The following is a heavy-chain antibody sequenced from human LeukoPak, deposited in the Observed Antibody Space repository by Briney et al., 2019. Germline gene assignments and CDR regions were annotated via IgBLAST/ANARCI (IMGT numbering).Heavy chain of an antibody. J-gene: IGHJ6*02. D-gene: IGHD6-19*01. CDR2: ISGSGGST. V-gene: IGHV3-23*01. CDR3: ARGTPSSSGWLYYGMDV. CDR1: GFTFSTYA. Sequence: PGGSLRLSCAASGFTFSTYAMSWVRQAAGKGLEWVSAISGSGGSTYYADSVKGRFTISRDNSKNTLYLQMNSLRAEDTAVYYCARGTPSSSGWLYYGMDVWGQGTTVTVSS.